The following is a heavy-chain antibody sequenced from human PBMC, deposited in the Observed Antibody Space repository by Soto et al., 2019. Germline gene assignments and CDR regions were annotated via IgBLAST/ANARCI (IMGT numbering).Heavy chain of an antibody. CDR1: GGSISSYY. CDR2: IYTSGST. J-gene: IGHJ6*02. CDR3: ARSSTIFGVAMDYYYYGMDV. D-gene: IGHD3-3*01. Sequence: QVQLQESGPGLVKPSETLSLTCTVSGGSISSYYWSWIRQPAGKGLEWIGRIYTSGSTNYNPSLKSRVTMSVDTSKNQFSLKLSSVTAADTAVYYCARSSTIFGVAMDYYYYGMDVWGQGTTVTVSS. V-gene: IGHV4-4*07.